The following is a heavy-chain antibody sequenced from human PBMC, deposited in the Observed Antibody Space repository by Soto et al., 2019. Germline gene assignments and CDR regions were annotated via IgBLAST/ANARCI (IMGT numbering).Heavy chain of an antibody. J-gene: IGHJ4*02. D-gene: IGHD5-12*01. Sequence: SGPTLMNPTQTRTLTCTFSGFSLSSSGVGVGWIRQPPGKALEWLALIYWDDDKRYSPSLKSRLTITKDTSKNQVVLTMTNMDPVDTATYYCAHSALTTIRPLFDYWGQGTLVTVSS. CDR2: IYWDDDK. CDR1: GFSLSSSGVG. CDR3: AHSALTTIRPLFDY. V-gene: IGHV2-5*02.